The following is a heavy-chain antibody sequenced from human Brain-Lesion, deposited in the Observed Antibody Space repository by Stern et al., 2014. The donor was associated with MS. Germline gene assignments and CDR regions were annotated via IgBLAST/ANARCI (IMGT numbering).Heavy chain of an antibody. Sequence: QLQLQESGPGLVKPSGTLSLTCAVSGGSISSSNWWSWVRQSTGKGLEWIGEIYHSGGTKYSPSFESRVIISVDKSKNQFSLKLSYVTAADTAVYYCARELPDLNAFDIWGQGTMVTVSS. CDR1: GGSISSSNW. V-gene: IGHV4-4*02. CDR2: IYHSGGT. D-gene: IGHD1-14*01. CDR3: ARELPDLNAFDI. J-gene: IGHJ3*02.